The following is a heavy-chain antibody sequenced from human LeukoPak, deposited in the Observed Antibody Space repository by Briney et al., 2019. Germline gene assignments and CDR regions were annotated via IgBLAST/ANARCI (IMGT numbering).Heavy chain of an antibody. V-gene: IGHV3-66*01. Sequence: GSLRPSCAASGFTVSSNYMSWARQAPGKGLEWVSVIYSGGSTYYADSVKGRFTISRDNSKNTLYLQMNSLRAEDTAVYYCARGSAPNSSPTSRSYWYFDLWGRGTLVTVSS. CDR3: ARGSAPNSSPTSRSYWYFDL. J-gene: IGHJ2*01. D-gene: IGHD6-13*01. CDR1: GFTVSSNY. CDR2: IYSGGST.